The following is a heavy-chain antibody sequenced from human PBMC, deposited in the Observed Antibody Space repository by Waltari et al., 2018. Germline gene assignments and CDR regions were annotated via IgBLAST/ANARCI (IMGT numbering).Heavy chain of an antibody. J-gene: IGHJ4*02. Sequence: EVQVVESGGDLVQPGGSLSLSCAASGFTVSSYRMTWVRQAPGKGLEWVANINADGSEKEYVDSVKGRFTISRDNAKNSLYLQMNSLRVEDTAVYYCARLHSANYWGQGTLVTVSS. CDR2: INADGSEK. CDR1: GFTVSSYR. CDR3: ARLHSANY. V-gene: IGHV3-7*01. D-gene: IGHD2-15*01.